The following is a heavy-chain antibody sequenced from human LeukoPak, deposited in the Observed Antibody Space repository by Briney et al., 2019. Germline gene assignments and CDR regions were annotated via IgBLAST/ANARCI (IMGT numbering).Heavy chain of an antibody. Sequence: SETLSLTCIVSGGSISSSGYYWDWIRQPPGKGLEWIGNFYYTGSTYYNPSLKSRITISVDTSKNQFSLKLRSVTAADTAVYYCARHSRSGYGDYESAFDIWGQGTVVTVSS. J-gene: IGHJ3*02. CDR3: ARHSRSGYGDYESAFDI. V-gene: IGHV4-39*01. CDR1: GGSISSSGYY. CDR2: FYYTGST. D-gene: IGHD2-21*01.